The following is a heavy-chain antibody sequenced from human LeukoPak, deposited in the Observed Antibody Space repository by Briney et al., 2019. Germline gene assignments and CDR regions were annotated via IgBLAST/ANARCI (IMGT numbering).Heavy chain of an antibody. Sequence: SETLSLTCTVSGGSISSSSYYWGWIRQPPGKGLEWIGSIYYSGSTYYNPSLKSRATISVDTSKNQFSLKLSSVTAADTAVYYCARAVWRDIVVVVAATGYYFDYWGQGTLVTVSS. CDR2: IYYSGST. CDR3: ARAVWRDIVVVVAATGYYFDY. D-gene: IGHD2-15*01. J-gene: IGHJ4*02. V-gene: IGHV4-39*07. CDR1: GGSISSSSYY.